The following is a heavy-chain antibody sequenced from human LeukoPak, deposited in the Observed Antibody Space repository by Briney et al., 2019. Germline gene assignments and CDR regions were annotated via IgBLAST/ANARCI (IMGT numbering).Heavy chain of an antibody. CDR2: ISSSGSTI. V-gene: IGHV3-48*03. J-gene: IGHJ4*02. D-gene: IGHD4-23*01. Sequence: LSLSCAASGFTFRSYEMNWVRQAPGKGLEWVSYISSSGSTIVYADSVKGRFTISRDNAKNSLYLQMNSLRAEDTAVYYCAREDGGNYFDYWGQGTLVTVSS. CDR1: GFTFRSYE. CDR3: AREDGGNYFDY.